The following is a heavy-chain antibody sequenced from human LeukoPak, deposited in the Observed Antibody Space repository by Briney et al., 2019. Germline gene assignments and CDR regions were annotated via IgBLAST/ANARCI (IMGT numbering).Heavy chain of an antibody. CDR3: ARDSTILNWFDP. V-gene: IGHV3-48*03. CDR1: GFTFSSYE. Sequence: GGSLRLSCAASGFTFSSYEMNWVRQAPGKGLEWVSYISSSGSSTHYADSVKGRFTISRDNAKNSLYLQMNSLRDEDTAVYYCARDSTILNWFDPWGQGTLVTVSS. J-gene: IGHJ5*02. D-gene: IGHD3-9*01. CDR2: ISSSGSST.